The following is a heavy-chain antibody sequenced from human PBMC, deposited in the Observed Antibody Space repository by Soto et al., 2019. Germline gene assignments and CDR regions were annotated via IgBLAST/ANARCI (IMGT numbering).Heavy chain of an antibody. CDR2: TYYRSKWYN. Sequence: QTLSLTCAISGDSVSSNSAAWNWIRQSPSRGLEWLGRTYYRSKWYNDYAVSVKSRITINPDTSKNQFSLQLNSVTPEDTAVYYCARDPPPCWSSTSCYTWAWFDPWRQGTLVTVSS. J-gene: IGHJ5*02. CDR1: GDSVSSNSAA. V-gene: IGHV6-1*01. CDR3: ARDPPPCWSSTSCYTWAWFDP. D-gene: IGHD2-2*02.